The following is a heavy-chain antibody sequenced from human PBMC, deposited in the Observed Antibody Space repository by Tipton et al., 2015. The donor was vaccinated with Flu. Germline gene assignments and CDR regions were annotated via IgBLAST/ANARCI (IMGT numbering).Heavy chain of an antibody. CDR1: GGSMSSFY. CDR3: ARAVYDFWTVHLSYFDP. J-gene: IGHJ5*02. D-gene: IGHD3/OR15-3a*01. CDR2: LYYSGIT. Sequence: TLSLTCTVSGGSMSSFYWSWIRQPAGKGLEWIGSLYYSGITYYNPSLKSRVSISVDTSRNQFSLKVNSVTAADTAVYYCARAVYDFWTVHLSYFDPWGQGTLVTVSS. V-gene: IGHV4-4*07.